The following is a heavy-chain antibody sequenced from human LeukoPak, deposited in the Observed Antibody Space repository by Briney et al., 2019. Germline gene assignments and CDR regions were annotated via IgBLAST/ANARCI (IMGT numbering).Heavy chain of an antibody. CDR3: ASRTVANFDY. J-gene: IGHJ4*02. CDR1: GFTFSSYA. V-gene: IGHV3-30*04. Sequence: GRSLRLSCAASGFTFSSYAMHWVRQAPGKGLEWVAVISYDGSNKYYADSVKGRFTISRDNSKNTLYLQMNSLRAGDTAVYYCASRTVANFDYWGQGTLVTVSS. CDR2: ISYDGSNK. D-gene: IGHD4-23*01.